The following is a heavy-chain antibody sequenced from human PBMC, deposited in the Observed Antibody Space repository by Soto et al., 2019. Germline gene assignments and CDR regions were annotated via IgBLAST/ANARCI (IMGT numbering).Heavy chain of an antibody. J-gene: IGHJ4*02. CDR3: ARGGATMPGTGAY. CDR2: INPDGSST. V-gene: IGHV3-74*01. Sequence: EVQLMESGGGLVQPGGSLRLSCAASGFTFSRYWMHWVRQAPGKGLVWVSRINPDGSSTNYADSVKGRFTISRDNAKNTLYLQMNSLRAEDTAVYYCARGGATMPGTGAYWGQGTLVTVSS. CDR1: GFTFSRYW. D-gene: IGHD3-10*01.